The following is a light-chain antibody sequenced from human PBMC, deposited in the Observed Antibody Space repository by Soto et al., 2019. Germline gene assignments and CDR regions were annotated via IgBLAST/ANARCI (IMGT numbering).Light chain of an antibody. CDR3: QAYGSNLDARYV. J-gene: IGLJ1*01. CDR2: GNR. CDR1: SSNIGAGCD. Sequence: QSVLTQPPSVSGAPGQRVTISCTGSSSNIGAGCDVHWYQHRPGPAPQLLIFGNRNRPSGVPVLDRCSGSKSGTTASLVITGLEAEDEGDYYCQAYGSNLDARYVFGTGTKLTVL. V-gene: IGLV1-40*01.